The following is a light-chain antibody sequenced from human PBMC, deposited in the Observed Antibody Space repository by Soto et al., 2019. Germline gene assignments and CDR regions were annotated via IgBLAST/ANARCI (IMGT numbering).Light chain of an antibody. V-gene: IGKV1-5*01. CDR2: DAS. Sequence: IQMTQSPATLSASVGDRVTITCRASQSVRSWLAWYQQKPGRAPKFLIYDASSLESGVPSRFSGSGSGTEFTLTISGLQPDDFATYYCQHYNSYSEAFGQGTKVDIK. CDR3: QHYNSYSEA. J-gene: IGKJ1*01. CDR1: QSVRSW.